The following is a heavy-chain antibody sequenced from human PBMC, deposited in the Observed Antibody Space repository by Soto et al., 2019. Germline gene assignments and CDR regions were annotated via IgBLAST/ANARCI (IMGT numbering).Heavy chain of an antibody. CDR1: GDSISTVDYF. CDR2: IYKSATT. D-gene: IGHD2-15*01. J-gene: IGHJ5*01. CDR3: ARGRYCLTGRCFPNWCDS. Sequence: QVQLLESGPGLVKPSQTLSLTCSVSGDSISTVDYFWAWVRQPPGQALEYIGYIYKSATTYYNPSFESRVAISLDTSKSQFSLNVTSLTAADTAVYFCARGRYCLTGRCFPNWCDSWGQGTRVTVSS. V-gene: IGHV4-30-4*01.